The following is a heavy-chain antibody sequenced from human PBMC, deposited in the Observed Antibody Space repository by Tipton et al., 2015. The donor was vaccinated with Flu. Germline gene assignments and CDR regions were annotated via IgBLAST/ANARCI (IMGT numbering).Heavy chain of an antibody. D-gene: IGHD1-26*01. Sequence: SLRLSCTASGVTFSNFAMKWFRQAPGKGLEWVSGISGSGDSTNYADSVKGRFTISRDNSKNTLYLQMNSLRVEDTAVYYCAKDAYSLGGFHPFFDYWGQGTLVTVSS. CDR3: AKDAYSLGGFHPFFDY. CDR2: ISGSGDST. V-gene: IGHV3-23*01. CDR1: GVTFSNFA. J-gene: IGHJ4*02.